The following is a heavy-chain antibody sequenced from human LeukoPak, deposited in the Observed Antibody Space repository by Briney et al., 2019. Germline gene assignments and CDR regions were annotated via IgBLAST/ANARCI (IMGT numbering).Heavy chain of an antibody. CDR2: IIPFLGIT. CDR3: AKTNYYDSSGYQGAGTYYYGMDV. Sequence: VAPVKVSCKASGGTFSTYGVSWVRQAPGQGLEWMGRIIPFLGITNYAQNFQGRVTFTADSSTSTAYMELTSLRSEDTAVYYCAKTNYYDSSGYQGAGTYYYGMDVWGQGTTVTVSS. V-gene: IGHV1-69*04. CDR1: GGTFSTYG. D-gene: IGHD3-22*01. J-gene: IGHJ6*02.